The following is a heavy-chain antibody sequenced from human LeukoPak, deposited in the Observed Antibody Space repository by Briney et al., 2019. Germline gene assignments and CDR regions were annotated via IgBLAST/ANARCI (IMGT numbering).Heavy chain of an antibody. D-gene: IGHD3-9*01. Sequence: GGSLRLSCAASGFTFSTYGMHWVRQAPGKGLEWVAVIWYDGSNKYYADSVKGRFTISRDNSKSTLYLQMNSLRAEDTAVYVCGRDSRGDILTGYYGMAVWGQGTTVTVFS. CDR3: GRDSRGDILTGYYGMAV. V-gene: IGHV3-33*01. CDR2: IWYDGSNK. CDR1: GFTFSTYG. J-gene: IGHJ6*02.